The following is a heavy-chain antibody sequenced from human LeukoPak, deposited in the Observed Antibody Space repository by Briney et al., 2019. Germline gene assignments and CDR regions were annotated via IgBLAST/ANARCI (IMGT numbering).Heavy chain of an antibody. CDR3: ARVGSYNFDY. Sequence: SETLSLTCTVSGGSISSYYWSWIRQPPGKGLEWIGYIDYRGGTNYNPSLKSQFTISIDTSKNQFSLKLSSVTAADTAVYYCARVGSYNFDYWGQGTLVTASS. V-gene: IGHV4-59*01. CDR2: IDYRGGT. CDR1: GGSISSYY. D-gene: IGHD1-26*01. J-gene: IGHJ4*02.